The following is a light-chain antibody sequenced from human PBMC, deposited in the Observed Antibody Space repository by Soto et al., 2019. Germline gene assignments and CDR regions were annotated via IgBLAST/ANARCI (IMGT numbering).Light chain of an antibody. CDR3: QQRSNWPPMYT. CDR1: QSIRSY. V-gene: IGKV3-11*01. CDR2: DAS. Sequence: EIVLTQSPATLSLSPGDRATLSCRASQSIRSYLAWYQQKPGQAPRLLIYDASNRATGIPARFSGSGSGTDFTLTISSLEPEDFAVYYCQQRSNWPPMYTFGQGTKLEIE. J-gene: IGKJ2*01.